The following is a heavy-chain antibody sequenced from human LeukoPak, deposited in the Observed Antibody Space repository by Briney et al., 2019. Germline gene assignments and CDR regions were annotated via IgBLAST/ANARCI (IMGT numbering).Heavy chain of an antibody. Sequence: PGGSLRLSCAASGFTFSSYEMNWVRQDPGKGLEWVSYISSSGSTIYYADSVKGRFTISRDNVKNSLYLQMNSLRAEDTAVYYCAELGITMIGGVWGKGTTVTISS. D-gene: IGHD3-10*02. CDR1: GFTFSSYE. J-gene: IGHJ6*04. CDR2: ISSSGSTI. CDR3: AELGITMIGGV. V-gene: IGHV3-48*03.